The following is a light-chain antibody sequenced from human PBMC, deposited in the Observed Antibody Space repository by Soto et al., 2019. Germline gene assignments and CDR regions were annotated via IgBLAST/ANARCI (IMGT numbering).Light chain of an antibody. CDR3: QQYDNLPRT. Sequence: DIQMTQSRSSLSASVGDRVTISCRASQDIRNVLNWYQQKPGKAPKLLIYDASKLQTGVPSRFSGSGSGTDFTFTISSLQPEDIATYYCQQYDNLPRTFGQGTKVDI. CDR2: DAS. J-gene: IGKJ1*01. V-gene: IGKV1-33*01. CDR1: QDIRNV.